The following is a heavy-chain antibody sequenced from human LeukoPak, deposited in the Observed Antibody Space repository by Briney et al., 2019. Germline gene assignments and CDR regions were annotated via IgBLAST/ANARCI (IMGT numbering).Heavy chain of an antibody. CDR3: ARGLVSDYVWGSYRLDY. CDR1: GGSISSGGYY. J-gene: IGHJ4*02. V-gene: IGHV4-31*03. Sequence: KSSETLSLTCTVSGGSISSGGYYWSWIRQHPGKGLEWIGYIYYSGSTYYNPSLKSRVTISVDTSKNQFSLKLSSVTAADTAVYYCARGLVSDYVWGSYRLDYWGQGTLVTVSS. D-gene: IGHD3-16*02. CDR2: IYYSGST.